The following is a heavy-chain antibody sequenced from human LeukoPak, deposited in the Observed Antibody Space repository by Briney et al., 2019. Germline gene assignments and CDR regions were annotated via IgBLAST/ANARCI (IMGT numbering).Heavy chain of an antibody. Sequence: SVKVSCKASGGTLSSYAISWVRQAPGQGLEWMGGVIPVFGTANYAQTFQGRVTITTDESTSTAYMELSSLRSEDTAVYYCARVYGGNSADYWGQGTLVTVSS. CDR2: VIPVFGTA. CDR3: ARVYGGNSADY. CDR1: GGTLSSYA. J-gene: IGHJ4*02. V-gene: IGHV1-69*05. D-gene: IGHD4-23*01.